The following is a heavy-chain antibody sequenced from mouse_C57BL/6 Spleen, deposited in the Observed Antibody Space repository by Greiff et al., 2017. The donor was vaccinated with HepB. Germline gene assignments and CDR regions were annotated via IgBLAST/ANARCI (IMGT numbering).Heavy chain of an antibody. Sequence: EVKLVESGGGLVKPGGSLKLSCAASGFTFSDYGMHWVRQAPEKGLEWVAYISSGSSTIYYADTVKGRFTISIDNAKNTLFLQMTSLRSEDTAMYYCARYDYDSSYAMDYWGQGTSVTVSS. CDR2: ISSGSSTI. V-gene: IGHV5-17*01. J-gene: IGHJ4*01. CDR3: ARYDYDSSYAMDY. CDR1: GFTFSDYG. D-gene: IGHD1-1*01.